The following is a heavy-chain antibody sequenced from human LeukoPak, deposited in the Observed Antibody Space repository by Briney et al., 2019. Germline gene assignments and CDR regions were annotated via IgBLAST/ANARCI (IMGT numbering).Heavy chain of an antibody. V-gene: IGHV4-39*01. CDR1: GGSISSSSYY. CDR3: AKHYMGSSYNRGLDY. J-gene: IGHJ4*02. Sequence: SETLSLTCTVSGGSISSSSYYWGWIRQPPGKGLEWIGSIYYSGLTYYNPSLESRVTISVDTSKNQFSLKLSSVTAADTAIYYCAKHYMGSSYNRGLDYWGQGTLVTVSS. CDR2: IYYSGLT. D-gene: IGHD3-10*01.